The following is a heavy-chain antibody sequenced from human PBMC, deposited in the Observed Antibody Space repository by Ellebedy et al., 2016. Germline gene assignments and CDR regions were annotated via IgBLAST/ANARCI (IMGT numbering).Heavy chain of an antibody. Sequence: ASVKVSXKASGYTFTGYYMHWVRQAPGQGLEWMGWINPNSGGTNYAQKFQGRVTMTRDTSISTAYMELSRLRSDDTAVYYCARTDYDSSGYYEDYWGQGTLVTVSS. J-gene: IGHJ4*02. D-gene: IGHD3-22*01. V-gene: IGHV1-2*02. CDR2: INPNSGGT. CDR3: ARTDYDSSGYYEDY. CDR1: GYTFTGYY.